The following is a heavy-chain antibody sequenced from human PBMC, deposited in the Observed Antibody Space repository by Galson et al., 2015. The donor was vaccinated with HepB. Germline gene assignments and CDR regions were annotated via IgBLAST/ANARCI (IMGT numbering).Heavy chain of an antibody. Sequence: QSGAEVKKPGESLKISCKGSGYSFTSYWIGWVRQMPGKGLEWMGIIYPGDSDTRYSPSFQGQVTISADQSISTAYLQWSSLKASDTAMYYWARPLNTIPKKGAFDNWGQGTMVTVSS. D-gene: IGHD2-21*01. J-gene: IGHJ3*02. V-gene: IGHV5-51*03. CDR1: GYSFTSYW. CDR2: IYPGDSDT. CDR3: ARPLNTIPKKGAFDN.